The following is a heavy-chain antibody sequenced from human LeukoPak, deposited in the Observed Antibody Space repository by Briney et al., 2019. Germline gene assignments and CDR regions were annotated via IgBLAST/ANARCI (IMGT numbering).Heavy chain of an antibody. Sequence: PSQTLSLTCTVSGGSISSGDYYWSWIRQPPGKGLEWIGYIYYSGSTYYNPSLKSRVTISVDTSKNQFSLKLSSVTAADTAVYYCARAPPTHTYYDILVYFDYWGQGTLVTVSS. CDR3: ARAPPTHTYYDILVYFDY. CDR1: GGSISSGDYY. V-gene: IGHV4-30-4*01. CDR2: IYYSGST. D-gene: IGHD3-9*01. J-gene: IGHJ4*02.